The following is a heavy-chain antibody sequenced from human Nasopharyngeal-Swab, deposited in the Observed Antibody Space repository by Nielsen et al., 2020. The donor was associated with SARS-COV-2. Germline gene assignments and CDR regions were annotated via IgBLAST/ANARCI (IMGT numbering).Heavy chain of an antibody. V-gene: IGHV3-23*01. Sequence: GGSLRLSCEASGFTFSSYAMSWVRQAPGKGLEWVSAISGSGGSTYYADSVKGRFTISRDNSKNTLYLQMNSLRAEDTAVYYCAKKRVTMVRGVQAPTDYWGQGTLVTVSS. CDR2: ISGSGGST. CDR3: AKKRVTMVRGVQAPTDY. J-gene: IGHJ4*02. CDR1: GFTFSSYA. D-gene: IGHD3-10*01.